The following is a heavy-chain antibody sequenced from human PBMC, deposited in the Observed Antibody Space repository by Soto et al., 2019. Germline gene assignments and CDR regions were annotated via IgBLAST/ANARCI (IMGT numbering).Heavy chain of an antibody. CDR3: PNLPWEWGTS. CDR1: GFSSGSFY. V-gene: IGHV3-74*03. Sequence: GGSLRRSCSDSGFSSGSFYIHWVRQGPAKGLEWVSHIEPDGTDRVYPDCVKGRFIISRDNGRNTLYLQMNSLEAEETAVYYCPNLPWEWGTSWEQGTMSAV. J-gene: IGHJ5*02. D-gene: IGHD1-26*01. CDR2: IEPDGTDR.